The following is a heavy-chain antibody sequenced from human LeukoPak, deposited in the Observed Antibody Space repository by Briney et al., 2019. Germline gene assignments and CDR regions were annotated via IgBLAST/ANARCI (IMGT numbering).Heavy chain of an antibody. V-gene: IGHV4-4*09. CDR3: ARGYSSSWHPWFDP. CDR2: IYTSGST. CDR1: GGSISSYY. Sequence: PSETLSLTCTVSGGSISSYYWSWIRQPPGKGLEWIGYIYTSGSTNYNPSLKSRVTISVDTSKNQFSLKLSSVTAADTAVYYCARGYSSSWHPWFDPWGQGTLVTVSS. D-gene: IGHD6-13*01. J-gene: IGHJ5*02.